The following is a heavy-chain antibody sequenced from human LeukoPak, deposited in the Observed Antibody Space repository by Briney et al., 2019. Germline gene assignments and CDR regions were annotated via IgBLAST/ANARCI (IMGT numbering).Heavy chain of an antibody. CDR3: ARRAGAYSHPYDY. V-gene: IGHV4-61*02. Sequence: SETLSLTCTVSGDSISSGSYYWSWIRQPAGEGLEWIGRIYSSGRTHYSPSLKSRVTISVDTSRNQFSLRLSSVTAADTAVYYCARRAGAYSHPYDYWGQGTLVTVSS. J-gene: IGHJ4*02. CDR1: GDSISSGSYY. D-gene: IGHD4/OR15-4a*01. CDR2: IYSSGRT.